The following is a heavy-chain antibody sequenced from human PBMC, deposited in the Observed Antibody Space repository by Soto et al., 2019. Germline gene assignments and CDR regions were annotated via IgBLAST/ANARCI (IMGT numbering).Heavy chain of an antibody. CDR1: GYTFTSYG. J-gene: IGHJ6*02. V-gene: IGHV1-18*04. D-gene: IGHD5-18*01. CDR3: ARDSETAMEPVYYYYCGMDV. Sequence: ASVKVSCKASGYTFTSYGISWVRQAPGQGLGWMGWISAYNGNTNYAQKLQGRVTMTTDTSTSTAYMELRSLRSDDTAVYYCARDSETAMEPVYYYYCGMDVWGQGTTVTVSS. CDR2: ISAYNGNT.